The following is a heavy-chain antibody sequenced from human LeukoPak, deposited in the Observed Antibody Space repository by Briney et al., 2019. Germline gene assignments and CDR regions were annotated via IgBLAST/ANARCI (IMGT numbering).Heavy chain of an antibody. CDR2: IYYSGST. CDR1: GGSISSYY. V-gene: IGHV4-59*01. Sequence: PSETLSLTCTVSGGSISSYYWSRIRQPPGKGLEWIGYIYYSGSTNYNPSLKSRVTISVDTSKNQFSLKLSSVTAADTAVYYCGALRYFDWLIDYWGQGTLVTVSS. D-gene: IGHD3-9*01. CDR3: GALRYFDWLIDY. J-gene: IGHJ4*02.